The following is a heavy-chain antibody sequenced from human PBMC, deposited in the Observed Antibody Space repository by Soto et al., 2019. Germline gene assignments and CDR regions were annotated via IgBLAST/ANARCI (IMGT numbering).Heavy chain of an antibody. CDR3: ASAPGRTFWRGYSTNYYYGMDV. V-gene: IGHV4-59*01. Sequence: QVQLQESGPGLVKPSETLSLTCTVSGGSISSYYWSWIRQPPGKGLEWIGYIYYSGSPNYNPSLKRRVTISVDTSKSQFSLKLSSVTAADTAVYYCASAPGRTFWRGYSTNYYYGMDVWGQGTTVTVSS. CDR1: GGSISSYY. D-gene: IGHD3-3*01. CDR2: IYYSGSP. J-gene: IGHJ6*02.